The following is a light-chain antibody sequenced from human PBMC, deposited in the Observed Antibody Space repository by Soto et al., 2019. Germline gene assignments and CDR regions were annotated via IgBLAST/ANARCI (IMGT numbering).Light chain of an antibody. J-gene: IGKJ1*01. Sequence: EIVLTQSPATLSLPPGERATLSCRASQSISSYLAWYQQKPGQAPRLLIYDASNRATGIPARFSGSGSGTDFTLTISSLEPEDFAVYYCQQRSNWPWMFGQGTKVEIK. CDR3: QQRSNWPWM. CDR1: QSISSY. CDR2: DAS. V-gene: IGKV3-11*01.